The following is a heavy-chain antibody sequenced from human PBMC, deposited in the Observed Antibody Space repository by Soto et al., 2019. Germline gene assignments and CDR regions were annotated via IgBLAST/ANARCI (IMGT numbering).Heavy chain of an antibody. CDR1: GGSLSTNP. V-gene: IGHV1-69*06. D-gene: IGHD2-15*01. CDR2: TGSGTGPG. Sequence: QVQLVQSGTEVKKPGSSVKVSCKTSGGSLSTNPISWVRQAPGQGLEWMGGTGSGTGPGNHAQKFQGRLTVTADKSTGIVYMELTNLSSEDTAVYYCARRDSGGFFRFFDSWGQGTLVTVSS. J-gene: IGHJ4*02. CDR3: ARRDSGGFFRFFDS.